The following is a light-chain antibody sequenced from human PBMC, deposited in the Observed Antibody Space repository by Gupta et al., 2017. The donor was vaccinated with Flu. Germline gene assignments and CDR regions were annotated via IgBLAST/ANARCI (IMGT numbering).Light chain of an antibody. Sequence: QSALTQPPSVSGAPGQRLTIPCTGSSSDIGAGYDVHWYQQVPGTAPKLLIYGNNNRPSGVPDRFSGSKSGTSASLAITGLQAEDEADYYCQSYDSRLSGYVFGGGTRVTVL. CDR1: SSDIGAGYD. CDR3: QSYDSRLSGYV. V-gene: IGLV1-40*01. CDR2: GNN. J-gene: IGLJ3*02.